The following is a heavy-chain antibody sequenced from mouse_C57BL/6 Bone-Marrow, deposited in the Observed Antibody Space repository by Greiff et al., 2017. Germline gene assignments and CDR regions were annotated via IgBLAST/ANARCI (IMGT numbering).Heavy chain of an antibody. J-gene: IGHJ3*01. CDR3: ARHGGPAWFAY. V-gene: IGHV5-6*01. CDR2: ISSGGSYT. D-gene: IGHD3-3*01. CDR1: GFTFSSYG. Sequence: EVQVVESGGDLVKPGGSLKLSCAASGFTFSSYGMSWVRQTPDKRLEWVATISSGGSYTYYPDSVKGRFTISRDNAKNTLYLQMSSLKSEDTAMYYCARHGGPAWFAYWGQGTLVTVSA.